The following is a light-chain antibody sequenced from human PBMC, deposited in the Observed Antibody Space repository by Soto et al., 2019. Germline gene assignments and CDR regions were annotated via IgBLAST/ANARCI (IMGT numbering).Light chain of an antibody. Sequence: DIQMTQSPSTLPASVGDRVTITCRASQSIRSRLAWFQQKPGKAPKLLIYDASSLERGVPQRFSGSGSGTEFTLTISSLQTDDFSTYYCQQYHSYWTFGQGTKVDIK. V-gene: IGKV1-5*01. CDR3: QQYHSYWT. J-gene: IGKJ1*01. CDR2: DAS. CDR1: QSIRSR.